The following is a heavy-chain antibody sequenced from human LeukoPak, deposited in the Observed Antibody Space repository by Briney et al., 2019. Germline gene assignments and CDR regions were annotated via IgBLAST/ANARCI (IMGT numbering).Heavy chain of an antibody. J-gene: IGHJ5*02. CDR1: GGSISSSY. CDR3: ATLPKKIVVVIP. V-gene: IGHV4-59*01. CDR2: IYHTGNT. D-gene: IGHD3-22*01. Sequence: SETLSLTCTVSGGSISSSYWSWLRQPPGKGLEWIGYIYHTGNTNYNPSLKSRATVSIDTSKNQFSLKLNSVTAADTAVYYCATLPKKIVVVIPWGQGTLVTVSS.